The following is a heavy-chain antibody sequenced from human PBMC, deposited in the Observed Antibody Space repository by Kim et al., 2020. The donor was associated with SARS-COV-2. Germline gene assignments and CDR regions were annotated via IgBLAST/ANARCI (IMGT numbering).Heavy chain of an antibody. CDR1: GFTFSSYA. CDR3: AKADNYDILTGYYAAGYAFDI. D-gene: IGHD3-9*01. Sequence: GGSLRLSCAASGFTFSSYAMSWVRQAPGKGLEWVSAISGSGGSTYYADSVKGRFTISRDNSKNTLYLQMNSLRAEDTAVYYCAKADNYDILTGYYAAGYAFDIWGQGTMVTVSS. J-gene: IGHJ3*02. CDR2: ISGSGGST. V-gene: IGHV3-23*01.